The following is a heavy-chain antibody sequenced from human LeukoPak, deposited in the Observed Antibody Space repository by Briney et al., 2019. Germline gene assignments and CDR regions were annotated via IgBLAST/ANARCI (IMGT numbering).Heavy chain of an antibody. J-gene: IGHJ4*02. CDR1: GGSISGFY. CDR3: ARDVGQTTSF. CDR2: IYHSGSS. D-gene: IGHD4-11*01. V-gene: IGHV4-59*01. Sequence: SETLSLTCTASGGSISGFYWSWIRQPPGKGLEWIAYIYHSGSSNYNPSLKSRVTLSVDTSKNEFSLKLTSVTAADTAVYYCARDVGQTTSFWGQGTLVTVSS.